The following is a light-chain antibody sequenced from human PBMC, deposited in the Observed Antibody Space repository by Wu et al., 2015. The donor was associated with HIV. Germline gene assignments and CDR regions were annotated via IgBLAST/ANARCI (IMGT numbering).Light chain of an antibody. CDR1: QSISTY. Sequence: DIQVTQSPSSLSASVGDRVTITCRASQSISTYFNWYQQKPGKAPKLLIYGASNLQSGVPSRFSGSGSGTDFTLTISSLQPEDFATYYCQQSYSNPRSFGRGDQTWRSN. CDR3: QQSYSNPRS. V-gene: IGKV1-39*01. CDR2: GAS. J-gene: IGKJ2*03.